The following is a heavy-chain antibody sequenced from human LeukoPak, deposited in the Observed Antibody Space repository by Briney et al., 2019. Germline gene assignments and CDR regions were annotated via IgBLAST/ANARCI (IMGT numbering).Heavy chain of an antibody. CDR1: GGSISSYY. D-gene: IGHD3-9*01. J-gene: IGHJ3*02. V-gene: IGHV4-59*08. CDR2: ISYSGST. CDR3: ARQGYDILTGYIGAFDI. Sequence: SETLSLTGTVSGGSISSYYWSWIRQPPGKGLDWIGYISYSGSTNYNPSLKSRVTISIDTSKNQFSLKLRSVTAAVTAIYYCARQGYDILTGYIGAFDIWGQGTMVTVSS.